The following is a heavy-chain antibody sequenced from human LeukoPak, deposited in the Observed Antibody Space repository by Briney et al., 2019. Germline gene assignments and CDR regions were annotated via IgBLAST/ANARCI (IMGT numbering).Heavy chain of an antibody. CDR3: ARGGVVVVAPAAFDI. CDR2: INPNSGGT. D-gene: IGHD2-15*01. V-gene: IGHV1-2*02. CDR1: GYTFTGYY. Sequence: ASVKVSCKASGYTFTGYYMHWVRQAPGQGLEWMGWINPNSGGTNYAQKFQGRVTMTRDTSISTAYMELSRLRSDDTAVYYCARGGVVVVAPAAFDIWGQGTVVTVSS. J-gene: IGHJ3*02.